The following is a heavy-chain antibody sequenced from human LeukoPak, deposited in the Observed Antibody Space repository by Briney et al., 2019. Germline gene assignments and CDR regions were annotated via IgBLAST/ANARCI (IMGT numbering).Heavy chain of an antibody. CDR2: ISSSGSTI. CDR3: AREQWLVRQFDY. CDR1: GFTFSDYA. Sequence: GGSLRLSCAASGFTFSDYAMTWVRQAPGKGLEWVSYISSSGSTIYYADSVKGRFTISRDNAKNSLYLQMNSLRAEDTAVYYCAREQWLVRQFDYWGQGTLVTVSS. J-gene: IGHJ4*02. V-gene: IGHV3-48*03. D-gene: IGHD6-19*01.